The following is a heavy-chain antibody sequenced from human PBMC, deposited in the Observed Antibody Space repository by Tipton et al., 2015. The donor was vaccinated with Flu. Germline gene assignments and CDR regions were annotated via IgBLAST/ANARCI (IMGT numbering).Heavy chain of an antibody. J-gene: IGHJ4*02. CDR1: GGSIRSGNHY. CDR3: ARDPSLGMPDYFDY. D-gene: IGHD2-2*01. CDR2: IYNSEYT. Sequence: TLSLTCTVSGGSIRSGNHYWNWIRQPPGKGLEWIGYIYNSEYTKYNPSLRSRVTISVDTSKKQFSLQLRSVTAADTAVYYCARDPSLGMPDYFDYWGQGTLVTASS. V-gene: IGHV4-61*01.